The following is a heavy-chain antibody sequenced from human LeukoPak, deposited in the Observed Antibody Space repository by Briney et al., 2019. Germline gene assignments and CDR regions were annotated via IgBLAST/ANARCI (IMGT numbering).Heavy chain of an antibody. CDR3: ARERRDGYGFWFDP. CDR1: GFTFSSYG. CDR2: ISYDGSNK. Sequence: HPGGSLRLSCAASGFTFSSYGMHWVRQAPGKGLEWVAVISYDGSNKYYADSVKGRFTISRDNSKNTLYLQMNSLRAEDTAVYYCARERRDGYGFWFDPWGQGTLVTVSS. V-gene: IGHV3-30*03. D-gene: IGHD5-24*01. J-gene: IGHJ5*02.